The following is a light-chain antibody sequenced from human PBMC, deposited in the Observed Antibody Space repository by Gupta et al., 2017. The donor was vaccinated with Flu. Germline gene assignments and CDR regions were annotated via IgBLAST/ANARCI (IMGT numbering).Light chain of an antibody. CDR1: SSDVGGYSY. CDR3: SSYTSSSTLV. CDR2: EVS. Sequence: QSALTQPASVSGSPRQSITISCTGTSSDVGGYSYVSWYQQHPGKAPKLMIYEVSNRPSGVSNRFSGSKSGNTASLTISGLQAEDEADYYCSSYTSSSTLVFGTGTKVTVL. J-gene: IGLJ1*01. V-gene: IGLV2-14*01.